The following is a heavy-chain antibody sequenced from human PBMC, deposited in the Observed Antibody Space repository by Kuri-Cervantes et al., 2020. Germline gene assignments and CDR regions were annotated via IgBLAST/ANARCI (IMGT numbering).Heavy chain of an antibody. CDR1: GYTFTSYG. V-gene: IGHV1-18*01. Sequence: SVKVYCKASGYTFTSYGISWARQAPGQGLEWMGWISAYNGNTNYTQKLQGRVTMTTDTSTSTAYMELRSLRSDDTAVYYCARDMQSIAAGGTFGYWGQGTLVTVSS. J-gene: IGHJ4*02. CDR2: ISAYNGNT. CDR3: ARDMQSIAAGGTFGY. D-gene: IGHD6-13*01.